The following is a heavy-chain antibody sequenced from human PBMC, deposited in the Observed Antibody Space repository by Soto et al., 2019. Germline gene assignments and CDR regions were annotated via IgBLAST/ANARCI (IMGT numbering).Heavy chain of an antibody. CDR3: ARSSGNTYRAA. V-gene: IGHV2-5*02. CDR2: LYWDDDR. D-gene: IGHD4-4*01. J-gene: IGHJ6*04. Sequence: QITVRGSGPTLVKPAQTLTLTCTFAGFSLSTSGVGVGWIRQAPVKAPEWLGLLYWDDDRRYSPSLRSRLTSTKDTSIDQLACTLTTLVPGDTGTYFCARSSGNTYRAAWGNGTTATSSS. CDR1: GFSLSTSGVG.